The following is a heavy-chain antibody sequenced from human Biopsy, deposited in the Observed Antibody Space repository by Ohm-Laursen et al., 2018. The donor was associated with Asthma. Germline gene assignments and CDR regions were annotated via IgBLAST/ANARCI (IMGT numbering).Heavy chain of an antibody. J-gene: IGHJ5*02. CDR3: AKITTDRQKANNWFDP. CDR2: ISASGVRT. V-gene: IGHV3-23*01. D-gene: IGHD3-22*01. Sequence: SLRLSCTASGFVFNNSSMTWVRQAPGKGLEWVSSISASGVRTFYADSVKGRFTVSRDGSRNTLYLQLSTLRVEDTAVYFCAKITTDRQKANNWFDPWGQGTLVTVSS. CDR1: GFVFNNSS.